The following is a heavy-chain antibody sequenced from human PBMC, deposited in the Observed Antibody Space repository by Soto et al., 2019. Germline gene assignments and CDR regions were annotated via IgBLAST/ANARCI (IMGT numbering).Heavy chain of an antibody. J-gene: IGHJ4*02. D-gene: IGHD5-18*01. CDR3: ARDRDTYGHGFFDY. V-gene: IGHV3-11*05. Sequence: TGGSLRLSCAASGFIFGDFYMTWIRQAPGKGLEWVSEISSTSNYRNYADSVKGRFTVSRENANNTLYLEMNNLRAEDTAVYFCARDRDTYGHGFFDYWGQGALVTVSS. CDR1: GFIFGDFY. CDR2: ISSTSNYR.